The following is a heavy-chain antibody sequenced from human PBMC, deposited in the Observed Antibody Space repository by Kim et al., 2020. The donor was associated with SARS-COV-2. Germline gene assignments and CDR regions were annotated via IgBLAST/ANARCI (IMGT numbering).Heavy chain of an antibody. J-gene: IGHJ6*02. CDR2: ISGSGGST. D-gene: IGHD5-12*01. CDR3: AKVGEMATIPYYYYGMDV. V-gene: IGHV3-23*01. Sequence: GGSLRLSCAASGFTFSSYAMSWVRQAPGKGLEWVSAISGSGGSTYYADSVKGRFTISRDNSKNTLYLQMNSLRAEDTAVYYCAKVGEMATIPYYYYGMDVWGQGTKVTVSS. CDR1: GFTFSSYA.